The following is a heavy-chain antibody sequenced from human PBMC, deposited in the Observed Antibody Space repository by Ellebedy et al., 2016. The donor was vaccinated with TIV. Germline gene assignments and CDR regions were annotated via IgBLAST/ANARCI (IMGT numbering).Heavy chain of an antibody. D-gene: IGHD2-2*01. CDR3: ARDRGLVVPAAMHHYYYYGMDV. CDR1: GGSISSGDYY. CDR2: IYYSGST. J-gene: IGHJ6*02. V-gene: IGHV4-30-4*01. Sequence: MPSETLSLTCTVSGGSISSGDYYWSWIRQPPGKGLEWIGYIYYSGSTYYNPSLKSPVTISVDTSKNQFSLKLSSVTAADTAVYYCARDRGLVVPAAMHHYYYYGMDVWGQGTTVTVSS.